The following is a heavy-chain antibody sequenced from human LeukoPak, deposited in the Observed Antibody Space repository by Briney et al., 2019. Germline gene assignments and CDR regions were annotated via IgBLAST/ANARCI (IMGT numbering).Heavy chain of an antibody. D-gene: IGHD3-22*01. J-gene: IGHJ4*02. V-gene: IGHV3-7*01. Sequence: GGSLRLSCAASGFPFSTYWMAWVRQAPGKGLDWVANIRKDGGAKFYAASVKGRFIISRDNAKNSLYLQMNNLRDEDTAVYYCASSHDSSGNDWGQGTLVTV. CDR2: IRKDGGAK. CDR3: ASSHDSSGND. CDR1: GFPFSTYW.